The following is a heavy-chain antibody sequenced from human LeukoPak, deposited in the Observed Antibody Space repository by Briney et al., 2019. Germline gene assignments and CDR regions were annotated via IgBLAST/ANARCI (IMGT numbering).Heavy chain of an antibody. CDR2: IYSGGST. V-gene: IGHV3-66*01. D-gene: IGHD3-22*01. J-gene: IGHJ4*02. Sequence: GGSLRLSCAASEFSVGSNYMTWVRQAPGKGLEWVSLIYSGGSTYYADSVKGRFTISRDNSKNTLYLQMNSLRAEDTAVYYCARDTRDSSGYPYLFDYWGQGTLVTVSS. CDR1: EFSVGSNY. CDR3: ARDTRDSSGYPYLFDY.